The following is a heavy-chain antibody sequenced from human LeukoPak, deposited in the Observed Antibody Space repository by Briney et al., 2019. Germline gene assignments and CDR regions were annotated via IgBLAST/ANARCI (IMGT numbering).Heavy chain of an antibody. D-gene: IGHD3-10*01. J-gene: IGHJ4*02. CDR1: GFTFSSYW. V-gene: IGHV3-23*01. Sequence: GGSLRLSCAASGFTFSSYWMHWVRQAPGKGLEWVSGVSGLDGTTYYADSVTGRFTISRDNSKNMLHLQMNSLRGEDTAVYYCAKSISMIRSPSKFWGQGTLVTVSS. CDR3: AKSISMIRSPSKF. CDR2: VSGLDGTT.